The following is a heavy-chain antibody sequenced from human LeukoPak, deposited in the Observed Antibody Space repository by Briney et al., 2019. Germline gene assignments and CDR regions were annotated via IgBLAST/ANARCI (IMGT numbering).Heavy chain of an antibody. Sequence: KPSETLSLTCTVSGGSISSYYWSWIRQPAGKGLERIGRIYTSGSTNYNPSLKSRVTMSVDTSKNQFSLKLSSVTAADTAVYYCARGRYCSGGSCYGAGRFNAFDIWGQGTMVTVSS. V-gene: IGHV4-4*07. CDR3: ARGRYCSGGSCYGAGRFNAFDI. CDR1: GGSISSYY. J-gene: IGHJ3*02. D-gene: IGHD2-15*01. CDR2: IYTSGST.